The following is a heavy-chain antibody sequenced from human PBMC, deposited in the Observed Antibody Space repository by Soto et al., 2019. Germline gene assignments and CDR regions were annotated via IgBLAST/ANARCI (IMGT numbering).Heavy chain of an antibody. J-gene: IGHJ3*02. D-gene: IGHD3-3*01. CDR1: GFTFSNAW. V-gene: IGHV3-15*01. Sequence: SGGSLRLSCAASGFTFSNAWMSWVRQAPGKGLEWVGRIKSKTDGGTTDYAAPVKGRFTISRDDSKNTLYLQMNSLKTEDTAVYYCTTTYYDFWSGLGPLDAFDIWGQGTMVTVS. CDR3: TTTYYDFWSGLGPLDAFDI. CDR2: IKSKTDGGTT.